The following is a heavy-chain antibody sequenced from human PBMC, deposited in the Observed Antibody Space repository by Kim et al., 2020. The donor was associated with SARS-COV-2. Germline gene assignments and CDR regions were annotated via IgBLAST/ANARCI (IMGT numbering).Heavy chain of an antibody. CDR3: ARYPLYYYDSSGYDY. CDR1: GGSFSGYY. CDR2: INHSGST. J-gene: IGHJ4*02. D-gene: IGHD3-22*01. Sequence: SETLSLTCAVYGGSFSGYYWSWIRQPPGKGLEWIGEINHSGSTNYNPSLKSRVTISVDTSKNQFSLKLSSVTAADTAVYYCARYPLYYYDSSGYDYWGQGTLVTVSS. V-gene: IGHV4-34*01.